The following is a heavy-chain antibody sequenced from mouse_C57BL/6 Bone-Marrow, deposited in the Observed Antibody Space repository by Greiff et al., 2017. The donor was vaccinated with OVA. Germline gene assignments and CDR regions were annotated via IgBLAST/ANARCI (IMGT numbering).Heavy chain of an antibody. V-gene: IGHV5-6*02. J-gene: IGHJ2*01. CDR2: ISSGGSYT. D-gene: IGHD1-1*01. CDR1: GFTFSSYG. CDR3: ARQKNYYGSSYVDY. Sequence: DVMLVESGGDLVKPGGSLKLSCAASGFTFSSYGMSWVRQTPDKRLEWVATISSGGSYTYYPDSVKGRFTISRDNAKNTLYLQMSSLKSEDTAMYYCARQKNYYGSSYVDYWGQGTTLTVSS.